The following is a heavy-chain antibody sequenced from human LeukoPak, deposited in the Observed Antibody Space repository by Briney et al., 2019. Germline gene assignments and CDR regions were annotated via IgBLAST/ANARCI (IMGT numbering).Heavy chain of an antibody. J-gene: IGHJ4*02. CDR3: AKRLSFGVAIGDFDY. V-gene: IGHV3-23*01. D-gene: IGHD3-3*01. CDR1: GFTFSNYA. CDR2: ISGSCDST. Sequence: GGSLRLSCAASGFTFSNYAMSWVRQAPGKGLEWVSAISGSCDSTYYADSVKGRFTISRDSSMETLYLQMNSLRAEDTATYFCAKRLSFGVAIGDFDYWGQGTLVTVSS.